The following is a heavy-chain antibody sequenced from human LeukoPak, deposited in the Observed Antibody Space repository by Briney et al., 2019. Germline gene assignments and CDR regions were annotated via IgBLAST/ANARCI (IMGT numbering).Heavy chain of an antibody. Sequence: GGSLRLSCAASGFTVSSNYMSWVRQAPGKGLAWVSLIYSGGSTYYADSVKGRFTISRDNSKNTLYLQMNGLRADDTAIFYCARLYGDVTTFDYWGQGILVTVSS. D-gene: IGHD2-21*02. J-gene: IGHJ4*02. CDR2: IYSGGST. V-gene: IGHV3-66*04. CDR1: GFTVSSNY. CDR3: ARLYGDVTTFDY.